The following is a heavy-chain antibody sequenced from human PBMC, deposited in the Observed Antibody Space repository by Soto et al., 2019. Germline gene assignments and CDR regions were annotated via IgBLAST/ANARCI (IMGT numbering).Heavy chain of an antibody. CDR2: ISSSSSYI. Sequence: GGSLRLSCAASGFTFSSYSMNWVRQAPGKGLEWVSSISSSSSYIYYADSVKGRFTISRDNAKNSLYLQMNSLRAEDTAVYYCARDLGEGIAVAGPISWGQGTLVTVSS. CDR1: GFTFSSYS. V-gene: IGHV3-21*01. J-gene: IGHJ5*02. D-gene: IGHD6-19*01. CDR3: ARDLGEGIAVAGPIS.